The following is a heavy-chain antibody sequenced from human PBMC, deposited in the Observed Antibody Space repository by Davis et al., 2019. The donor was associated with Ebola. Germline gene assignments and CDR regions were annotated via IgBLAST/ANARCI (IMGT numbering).Heavy chain of an antibody. D-gene: IGHD2-8*01. CDR1: GFTFSSYA. J-gene: IGHJ4*02. V-gene: IGHV3-30-3*01. Sequence: GGSLRLSCAASGFTFSSYAMHWVRQAPGKGLEWVAVISYDGSNKYYADSVKGRFTISRDNSKNTLYLQMNSLRAEDAAVYYCARLLDCTNAVCQYFDYWGQGILVTVSS. CDR3: ARLLDCTNAVCQYFDY. CDR2: ISYDGSNK.